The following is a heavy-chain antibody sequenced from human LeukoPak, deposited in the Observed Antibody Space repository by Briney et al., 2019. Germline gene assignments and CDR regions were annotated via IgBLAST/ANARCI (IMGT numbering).Heavy chain of an antibody. J-gene: IGHJ4*02. CDR1: GFTFSSYS. D-gene: IGHD4-11*01. V-gene: IGHV3-21*01. CDR2: ISSSSSYI. CDR3: WGGNDYSNTIDY. Sequence: PGGSLRLSCAASGFTFSSYSMNWVRQAPGKGLEWVSSISSSSSYIYYADSVKGRFTISRDNAKNSLYLQMNSPRAEDTAVYYCWGGNDYSNTIDYWGQGTLVTVSS.